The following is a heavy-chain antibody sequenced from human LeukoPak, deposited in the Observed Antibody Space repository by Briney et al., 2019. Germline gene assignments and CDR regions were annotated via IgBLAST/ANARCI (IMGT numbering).Heavy chain of an antibody. CDR3: ARDLGATTVTKSGNAFDI. D-gene: IGHD4-17*01. Sequence: PSETLSLTCTVSGGSISSYYWSWIRQSAGKGLEWIGRIYTSGSTNYNPSLKSRVTMSVDTSKNQFSLKLSSVTAADTAVYYCARDLGATTVTKSGNAFDIWGQGIMVTVSS. CDR2: IYTSGST. CDR1: GGSISSYY. V-gene: IGHV4-4*07. J-gene: IGHJ3*02.